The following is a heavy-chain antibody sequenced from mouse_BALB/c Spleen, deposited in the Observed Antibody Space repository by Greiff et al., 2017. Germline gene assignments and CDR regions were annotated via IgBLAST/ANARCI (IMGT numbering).Heavy chain of an antibody. J-gene: IGHJ4*01. CDR3: ASRYGSSYHYYAMDY. Sequence: EVKVVESGGGLVKPGGSLKLSCAASGFTFSSYAMSWVRQTPEKRLEWVASISSGGSTYYPDSVKGRYTISRDNARNILYLQMSSLRSEYTAMYYCASRYGSSYHYYAMDYWGQGTSVTVSS. V-gene: IGHV5-6-5*01. D-gene: IGHD1-1*01. CDR1: GFTFSSYA. CDR2: ISSGGST.